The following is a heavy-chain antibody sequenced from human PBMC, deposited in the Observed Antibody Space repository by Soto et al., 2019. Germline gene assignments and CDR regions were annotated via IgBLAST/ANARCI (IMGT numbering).Heavy chain of an antibody. D-gene: IGHD3-22*01. CDR3: STRAYDTNGYYRFDP. V-gene: IGHV4-34*01. CDR2: INHSGRV. Sequence: XTLSLPCAVYGGSVSGHSCTWIRQYPGKGLEWIGEINHSGRVNYSPSLKSRVTISLDTSKRQFSLTLSALTASDTSMYYCSTRAYDTNGYYRFDPWGQGTLGTVS. J-gene: IGHJ5*01. CDR1: GGSVSGHS.